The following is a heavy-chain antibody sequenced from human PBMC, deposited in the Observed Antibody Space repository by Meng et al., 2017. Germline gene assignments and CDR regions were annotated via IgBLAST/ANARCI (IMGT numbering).Heavy chain of an antibody. CDR2: IIPIFGTA. CDR3: ATRHYYDSSGYSYWYFDL. Sequence: VQLVHSGAEVKKPGSSVKVSCKASGGNFSSYAISWVRQAPGQGLEWMGGIIPIFGTANYAQKFQGRVTITADESTSTAYMELSSLRSEDTAVYYCATRHYYDSSGYSYWYFDLWGRGTLVTVSS. CDR1: GGNFSSYA. V-gene: IGHV1-69*01. D-gene: IGHD3-22*01. J-gene: IGHJ2*01.